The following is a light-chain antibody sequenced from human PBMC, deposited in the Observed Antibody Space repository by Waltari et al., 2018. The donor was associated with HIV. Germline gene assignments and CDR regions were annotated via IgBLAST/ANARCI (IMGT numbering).Light chain of an antibody. V-gene: IGLV3-1*01. Sequence: SYELTQPPSVSVSPGKTASITCSGDKSGEKSACWYQQTPGQSPVLVIYQDSKRPSGIPGRFSGSNSGNTATLTISGTQAMDEADYYCQAWDSSVVFGGGTKLTVL. CDR1: KSGEKS. J-gene: IGLJ2*01. CDR2: QDS. CDR3: QAWDSSVV.